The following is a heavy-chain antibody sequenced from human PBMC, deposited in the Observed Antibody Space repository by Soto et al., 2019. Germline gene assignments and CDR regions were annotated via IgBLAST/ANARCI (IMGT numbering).Heavy chain of an antibody. CDR2: ISPSGGST. CDR3: ARDRCDTTSCYECDY. J-gene: IGHJ4*02. D-gene: IGHD2-2*01. CDR1: GYTFTSYY. V-gene: IGHV1-46*01. Sequence: ASVKVSCKASGYTFTSYYIHWVRQAPGQGLEWMGIISPSGGSTRFAQKSQGRVTLTRDTSANTVYMELSSLRSDDTAVYYCARDRCDTTSCYECDYWGQGTLVTVSS.